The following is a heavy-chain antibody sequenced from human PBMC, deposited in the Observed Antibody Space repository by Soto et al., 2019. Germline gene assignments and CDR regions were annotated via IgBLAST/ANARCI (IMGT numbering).Heavy chain of an antibody. D-gene: IGHD3-3*01. CDR3: VRGTMAPGLDH. CDR2: IKGDGSEK. CDR1: GFTFSSYW. J-gene: IGHJ4*02. V-gene: IGHV3-7*01. Sequence: EVQLVESGGGLVQPGGSLRLSCAASGFTFSSYWINWVRQTPGKGLEWVANIKGDGSEKYYVDSLKGRFTISRDNGKNSLYLHMNSLRAEDTAVYYCVRGTMAPGLDHWGQGTRVTVSS.